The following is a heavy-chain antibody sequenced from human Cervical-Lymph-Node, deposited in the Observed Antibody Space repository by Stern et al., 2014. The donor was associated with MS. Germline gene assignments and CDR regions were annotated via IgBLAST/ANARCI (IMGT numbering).Heavy chain of an antibody. V-gene: IGHV1-69*01. Sequence: QVQLVQSGAEVTKPGSSVKVSCKASGGTFSKFPSSWVRQAPGQGLEWMGGIITVFGSTTCAEESRGRVTIAADVSTSTVYMELSSLRSDDTAVYYCALGSESSVRWYALGYDLWGQGTLVTVSS. CDR2: IITVFGST. CDR3: ALGSESSVRWYALGYDL. CDR1: GGTFSKFP. D-gene: IGHD6-13*01. J-gene: IGHJ5*02.